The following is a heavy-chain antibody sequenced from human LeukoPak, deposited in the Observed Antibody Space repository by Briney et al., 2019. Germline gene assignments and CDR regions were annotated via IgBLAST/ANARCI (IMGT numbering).Heavy chain of an antibody. V-gene: IGHV1-69*04. CDR1: GGTFSSHA. CDR2: IIPILGIA. CDR3: ARDLGPDWLGSSIGYYYYMDV. Sequence: GASVKVSCKASGGTFSSHAISWVREAPGQGLEWMGRIIPILGIANYAQKFQGRVTITADKSTSTAYMELSSLRSEDTAVYYCARDLGPDWLGSSIGYYYYMDVWGKGTTVTVSS. D-gene: IGHD6-6*01. J-gene: IGHJ6*03.